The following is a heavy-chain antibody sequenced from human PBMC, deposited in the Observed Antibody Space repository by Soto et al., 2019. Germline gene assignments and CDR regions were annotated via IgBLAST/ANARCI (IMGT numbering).Heavy chain of an antibody. CDR1: GFTFSSYA. J-gene: IGHJ6*02. CDR3: AKDATSSMRGVGYYGMDV. Sequence: GGSLRLSCAASGFTFSSYAMSWVRQAPGKGLEWVSAISGSGGSTYYADSVKGRFTISRDNSKNTLYLQMNSLRAEDTAVYYCAKDATSSMRGVGYYGMDVWGQGTTVTSP. CDR2: ISGSGGST. D-gene: IGHD2-2*01. V-gene: IGHV3-23*01.